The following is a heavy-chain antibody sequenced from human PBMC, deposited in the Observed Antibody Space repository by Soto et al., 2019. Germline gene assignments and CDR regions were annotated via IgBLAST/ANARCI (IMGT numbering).Heavy chain of an antibody. CDR3: ASELRDIVVVVAASKVPGFDAFDI. D-gene: IGHD2-15*01. Sequence: GGSLRLSCAASGFTFSSYAMHWVRQAPGKGQEGVAVISYYGSKKYYADAVKGRFTISRDNSKSTLYLQMNSMRAEDTAVYYCASELRDIVVVVAASKVPGFDAFDIWGQGTMVTVSS. V-gene: IGHV3-30-3*01. CDR2: ISYYGSKK. CDR1: GFTFSSYA. J-gene: IGHJ3*02.